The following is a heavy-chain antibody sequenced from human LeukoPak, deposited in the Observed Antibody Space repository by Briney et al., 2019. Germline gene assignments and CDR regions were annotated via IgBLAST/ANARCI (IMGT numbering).Heavy chain of an antibody. Sequence: GGSLRLSCAASGFTFSSYAMSWVRQAPGKGLEWVSAISGSGGSTYYADSVKGRFTISRDNSKNTLYLQMNSLRAEDTAVYYCAKVKGYCSGGSCYSGFDYWGQGTLVTVSS. CDR2: ISGSGGST. CDR3: AKVKGYCSGGSCYSGFDY. V-gene: IGHV3-23*01. CDR1: GFTFSSYA. D-gene: IGHD2-15*01. J-gene: IGHJ4*02.